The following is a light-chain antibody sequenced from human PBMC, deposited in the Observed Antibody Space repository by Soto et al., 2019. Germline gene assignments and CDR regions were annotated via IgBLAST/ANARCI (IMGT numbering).Light chain of an antibody. CDR2: DVS. Sequence: QSALTQPASVSGSPGQSITISCTGTSSDVGGYNYVSWYQQHPGKAPKLMIYDVSNRPSGVSNRFSGSKSGNTASLTISGLQAEDEADYYCSSYTSISTLVVFGGGTQVTVL. V-gene: IGLV2-14*01. J-gene: IGLJ2*01. CDR1: SSDVGGYNY. CDR3: SSYTSISTLVV.